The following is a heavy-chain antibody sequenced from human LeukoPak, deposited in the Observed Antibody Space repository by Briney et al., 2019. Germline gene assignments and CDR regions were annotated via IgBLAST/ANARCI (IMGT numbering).Heavy chain of an antibody. J-gene: IGHJ3*02. V-gene: IGHV5-51*01. CDR3: ARRGAVATNAFDI. CDR2: IYPGDSDT. Sequence: GESLKISCTGSGYSFTSYWIAWVRQTPGKGLEWMGIIYPGDSDTRYSPSFQGQVTISADKSISTAYLQWSSLKASDTAMYYCARRGAVATNAFDIWGQGTVVTVSS. D-gene: IGHD5-12*01. CDR1: GYSFTSYW.